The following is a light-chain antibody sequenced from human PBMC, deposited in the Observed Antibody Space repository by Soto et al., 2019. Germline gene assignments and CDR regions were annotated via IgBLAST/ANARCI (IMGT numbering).Light chain of an antibody. Sequence: QSVLTQPASVSGSPGQSITISCTGTGSDIGYFNYVSWYQQQPGKAPKLMIYEVDNRPSGVSIRFSGSKSGSTASLTISGLQAEDEAGYYCKSYAVGSTYVFGTGTKVTVL. CDR1: GSDIGYFNY. V-gene: IGLV2-14*01. CDR3: KSYAVGSTYV. J-gene: IGLJ1*01. CDR2: EVD.